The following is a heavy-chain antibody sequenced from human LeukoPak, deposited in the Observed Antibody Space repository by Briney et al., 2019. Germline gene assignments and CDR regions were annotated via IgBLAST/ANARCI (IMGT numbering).Heavy chain of an antibody. V-gene: IGHV4-59*01. CDR1: GGSISSYY. Sequence: PSETLSLTCSVSGGSISSYYWSWIRQPPGKGLEWIGYIYYSGSTNYNPSLKSRVTISVDTSKNQFSLKLSSVTAADTAVYYCARERGIAARAPYNWFDPWGQGTLVTVSS. CDR2: IYYSGST. J-gene: IGHJ5*02. CDR3: ARERGIAARAPYNWFDP. D-gene: IGHD6-6*01.